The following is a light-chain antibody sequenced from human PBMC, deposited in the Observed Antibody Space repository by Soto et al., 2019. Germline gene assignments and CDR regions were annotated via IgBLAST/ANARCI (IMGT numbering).Light chain of an antibody. CDR2: KVS. J-gene: IGKJ2*01. V-gene: IGKV2-30*01. CDR3: MQHIHWPYS. CDR1: QNLVYSDGNTH. Sequence: DVVMTQSPLSLPVTLGQPASISCRSSQNLVYSDGNTHLNWFQQRPGQSPRRLIYKVSNRDSGVXDXCSGSGSGPDFTLKISRVEAEDVGVYYCMQHIHWPYSFGQGTKLEIK.